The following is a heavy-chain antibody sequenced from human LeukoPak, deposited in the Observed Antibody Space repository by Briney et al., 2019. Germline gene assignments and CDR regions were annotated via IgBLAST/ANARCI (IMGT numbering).Heavy chain of an antibody. J-gene: IGHJ4*02. Sequence: GGSLRLSCAASGISLSRYWMSWVRQAPGEGLEWVANIKQDESEKDYVDSVRGRFTISRDDAQNSLYLQMNSLRAEDTALYYCATYSGVHHKTFDDWGQGTLVTVSS. CDR2: IKQDESEK. CDR3: ATYSGVHHKTFDD. CDR1: GISLSRYW. V-gene: IGHV3-7*03. D-gene: IGHD1-26*01.